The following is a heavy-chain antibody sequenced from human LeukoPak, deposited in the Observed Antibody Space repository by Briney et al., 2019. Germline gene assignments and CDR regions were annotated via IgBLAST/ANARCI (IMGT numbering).Heavy chain of an antibody. V-gene: IGHV4-59*08. CDR1: GGSISSYY. CDR2: IYYSGTT. CDR3: ARHAHYFDY. Sequence: PSETLSLTCTVSGGSISSYYWSWIRQPPGKGLEWLGYIYYSGTTNYNPSLKSRVTISVDTSKNQFSPKLSSVTAADTAVYYCARHAHYFDYWGQGTLVTVSS. J-gene: IGHJ4*02.